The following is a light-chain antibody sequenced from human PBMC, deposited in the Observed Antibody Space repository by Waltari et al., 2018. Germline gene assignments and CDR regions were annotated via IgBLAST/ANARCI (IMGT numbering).Light chain of an antibody. CDR2: GAS. CDR3: QQYGSSPWT. CDR1: QSVSSSY. J-gene: IGKJ1*01. Sequence: EIVLTQSPGTLSLSPGERATLSCRASQSVSSSYFAWYQQKPGQAPRLLIYGASSRATGIPDRFSGSGSATDFTLTISRLEPEDFAVYYCQQYGSSPWTFGQGTKVAIK. V-gene: IGKV3-20*01.